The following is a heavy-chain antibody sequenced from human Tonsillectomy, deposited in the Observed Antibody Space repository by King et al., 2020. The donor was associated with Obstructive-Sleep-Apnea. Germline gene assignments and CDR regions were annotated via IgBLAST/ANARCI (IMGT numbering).Heavy chain of an antibody. J-gene: IGHJ4*02. CDR3: STVVIFPIHLWPSHDY. Sequence: VQLVESGGGLVKPGGSLRLSCAASGFTFSNAWMSWVRQAPGKGLEWVGRIKSKTDGGTTDYAAPVKGRFTISRDDPKNTLYLQMNSLKTEDTAVYYCSTVVIFPIHLWPSHDYWGQGTLVTVSS. V-gene: IGHV3-15*01. CDR1: GFTFSNAW. D-gene: IGHD5-18*01. CDR2: IKSKTDGGTT.